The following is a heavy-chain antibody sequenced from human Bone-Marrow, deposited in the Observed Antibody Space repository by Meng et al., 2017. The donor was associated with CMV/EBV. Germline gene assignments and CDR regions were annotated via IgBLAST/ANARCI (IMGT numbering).Heavy chain of an antibody. Sequence: SETLSLTCTVSGGSVSSGSYYWSWIRQPPGKGLEWIGYIYYSGSTNYNPSLKSRVTISVDTSKNQFSLKLSSVTAADTAVYYCAGGYYPYYGMDVWGQGTTVTVSS. V-gene: IGHV4-61*01. J-gene: IGHJ6*02. CDR2: IYYSGST. CDR1: GGSVSSGSYY. D-gene: IGHD3-22*01. CDR3: AGGYYPYYGMDV.